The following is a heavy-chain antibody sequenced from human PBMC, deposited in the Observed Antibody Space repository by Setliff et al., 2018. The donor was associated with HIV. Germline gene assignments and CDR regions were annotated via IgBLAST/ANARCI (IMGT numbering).Heavy chain of an antibody. CDR1: GFILSEDW. V-gene: IGHV3-15*01. D-gene: IGHD3-10*01. Sequence: PGGSLRLSCAVSGFILSEDWMSWVRQAPGKGLEWLGRIKSKRDGGTTDYAAPVKGRFTISRDDSKSTLYLQLTTLRTEDTGFYFCTREIRDGYPRSSNWGQGTLVTVSS. J-gene: IGHJ4*02. CDR2: IKSKRDGGTT. CDR3: TREIRDGYPRSSN.